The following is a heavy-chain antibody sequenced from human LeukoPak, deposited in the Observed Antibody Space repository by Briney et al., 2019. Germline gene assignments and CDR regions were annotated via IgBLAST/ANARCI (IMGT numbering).Heavy chain of an antibody. CDR3: ARDVSLDF. V-gene: IGHV3-48*04. J-gene: IGHJ4*02. CDR1: GFTFSGHN. Sequence: GGSLRLSCAASGFTFSGHNMNWVRQAPGKGLEWISFVSISSGTIYYADSVKGRFRISRDNAKSSLYLQMNTLRAEDTAVYYCARDVSLDFWGQGTLVTVSS. CDR2: VSISSGTI.